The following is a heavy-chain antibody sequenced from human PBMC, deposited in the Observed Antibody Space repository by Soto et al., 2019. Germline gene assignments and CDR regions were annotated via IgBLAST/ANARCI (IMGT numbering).Heavy chain of an antibody. D-gene: IGHD3-9*01. Sequence: EVQLLESGGGLVQPGGSLRLSCAASGFTFSSYAMSWVRQAPGKGLEWVSAISGSGGSTYYADSVKGRFTISRDNSKNTLYLQMNSLRAEDTAVYYCAKGHLLTGYYEIYFDYWGQGTLVTVSS. J-gene: IGHJ4*02. V-gene: IGHV3-23*01. CDR2: ISGSGGST. CDR1: GFTFSSYA. CDR3: AKGHLLTGYYEIYFDY.